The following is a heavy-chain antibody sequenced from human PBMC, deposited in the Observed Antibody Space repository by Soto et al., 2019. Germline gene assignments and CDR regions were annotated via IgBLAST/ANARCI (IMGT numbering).Heavy chain of an antibody. CDR2: IYYSGST. V-gene: IGHV4-59*08. CDR3: ARRWGRSFDY. CDR1: GGSISSYY. J-gene: IGHJ4*02. Sequence: SETLSLTCTVSGGSISSYYWSWIRQPPGKGLEWIGYIYYSGSTSYNPSLKSRVTISVDTSKNQFSLKLSSVTAADTAVYYCARRWGRSFDYWGQGTLVTVS. D-gene: IGHD2-15*01.